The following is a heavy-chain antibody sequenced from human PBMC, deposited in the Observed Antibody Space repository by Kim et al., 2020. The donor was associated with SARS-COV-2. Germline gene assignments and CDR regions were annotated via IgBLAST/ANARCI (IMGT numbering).Heavy chain of an antibody. V-gene: IGHV3-33*01. D-gene: IGHD2-21*01. J-gene: IGHJ4*02. CDR3: ARDPCGGDCYADY. Sequence: YADPVKGRFTISRDNSKITLFLQMNSLRAEDTAVYYCARDPCGGDCYADYWGQGTLVTVSS.